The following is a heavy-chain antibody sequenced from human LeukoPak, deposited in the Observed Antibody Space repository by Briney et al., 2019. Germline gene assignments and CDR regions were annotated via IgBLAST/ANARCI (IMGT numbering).Heavy chain of an antibody. CDR3: ARDSLYYGSGSYLGFDP. CDR2: ISGYNGNT. V-gene: IGHV1-18*01. CDR1: GYTXTRYG. Sequence: ASVKVSCKASGYTXTRYGISGVRQAPGQGLEWMGWISGYNGNTNYAEKLQGRVTMTTDTSTSTVYMELRSLRSDDTAVYYCARDSLYYGSGSYLGFDPWGQGTLVTVSS. J-gene: IGHJ5*02. D-gene: IGHD3-10*01.